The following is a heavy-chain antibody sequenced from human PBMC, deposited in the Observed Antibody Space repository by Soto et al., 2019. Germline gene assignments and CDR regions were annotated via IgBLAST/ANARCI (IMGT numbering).Heavy chain of an antibody. J-gene: IGHJ4*02. CDR3: ARDPPGSGWAFDY. CDR1: GFTFSTHA. CDR2: IWSDGSNK. Sequence: QVQLVESGGGVVQPGRSLRLSCAAAGFTFSTHAMHWVRQAPGKGLEWVAFIWSDGSNKYYADSVKGRAIISRDNSKRTVDLQMNSLRAEDTAVYYCARDPPGSGWAFDYWGQGTLVTVSS. D-gene: IGHD6-19*01. V-gene: IGHV3-33*01.